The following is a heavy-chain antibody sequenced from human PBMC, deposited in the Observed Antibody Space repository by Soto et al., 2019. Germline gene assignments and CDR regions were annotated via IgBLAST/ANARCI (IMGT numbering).Heavy chain of an antibody. J-gene: IGHJ6*02. CDR3: ARDRIVYPRRYYYYGMDV. V-gene: IGHV3-30-3*01. D-gene: IGHD2-15*01. Sequence: QVQLVESGGGVVQPGRSLRLSCAASGFTFSSYAMHWVRQAPGKGLEWVAVISYDGSNKYYADSVKGRFTISRDNSKNTLYLQMNSLRAEDTAVYYCARDRIVYPRRYYYYGMDVWGQGTTVTVSS. CDR1: GFTFSSYA. CDR2: ISYDGSNK.